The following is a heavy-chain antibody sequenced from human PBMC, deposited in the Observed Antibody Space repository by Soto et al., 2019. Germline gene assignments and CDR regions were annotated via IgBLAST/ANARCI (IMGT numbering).Heavy chain of an antibody. CDR2: IIPIFGTA. J-gene: IGHJ6*02. V-gene: IGHV1-69*12. CDR1: GGTFSSYA. D-gene: IGHD5-12*01. Sequence: QVQLVQSGAEVKKPGSSVKVSCKASGGTFSSYAISWVRQAPGQGLEWMGGIIPIFGTANYAQKFQGRVTLSADASTSTASMALSSLRSEDTAVYYFSSSVAKYYYYDMDDWGQGTTVTVS. CDR3: SSSVAKYYYYDMDD.